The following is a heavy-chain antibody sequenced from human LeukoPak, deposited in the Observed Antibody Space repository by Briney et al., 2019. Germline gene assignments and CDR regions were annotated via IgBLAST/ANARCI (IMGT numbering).Heavy chain of an antibody. V-gene: IGHV3-7*04. J-gene: IGHJ4*02. CDR3: ARDLGYYRADY. D-gene: IGHD3-22*01. CDR1: GFTFSSIW. Sequence: SGGSLRLSCAASGFTFSSIWMTWVRQAPGKGLEWVANINRDGCEKHYMDSVKGRFTISRDNAKNSLFLQMNSLRAEDTAVYYCARDLGYYRADYWGQGTLVTVSS. CDR2: INRDGCEK.